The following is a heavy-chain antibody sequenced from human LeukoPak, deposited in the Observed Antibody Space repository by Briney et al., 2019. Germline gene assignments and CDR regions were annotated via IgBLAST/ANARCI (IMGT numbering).Heavy chain of an antibody. D-gene: IGHD2-15*01. V-gene: IGHV5-51*01. CDR1: GYSFTTYW. J-gene: IGHJ6*02. CDR2: IYPADSST. CDR3: ARSHCGFGNCHKGNYYHGLDV. Sequence: GESLEISCKASGYSFTTYWIGWVRQAPGKGLEGMGIIYPADSSTEYSPSFQGQVTISVDKSVNTAYLQWSRLKASDTATYYCARSHCGFGNCHKGNYYHGLDVWGQGTTVAVSS.